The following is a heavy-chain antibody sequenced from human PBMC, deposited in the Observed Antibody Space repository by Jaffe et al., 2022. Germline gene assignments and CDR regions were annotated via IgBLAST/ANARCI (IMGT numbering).Heavy chain of an antibody. CDR2: ISSSGGTI. CDR3: ARAYDFWTRFDY. D-gene: IGHD3-3*01. CDR1: GFTFSDYY. Sequence: QVQLVESGGGLVKPGGSLRLSCTASGFTFSDYYMTWIRQAPGKGLEWLSYISSSGGTIYYADSVKGRFTISRDNAKNSLYLQMNGLRAEDTAVYYCARAYDFWTRFDYWGQGTLVTVSS. J-gene: IGHJ4*02. V-gene: IGHV3-11*01.